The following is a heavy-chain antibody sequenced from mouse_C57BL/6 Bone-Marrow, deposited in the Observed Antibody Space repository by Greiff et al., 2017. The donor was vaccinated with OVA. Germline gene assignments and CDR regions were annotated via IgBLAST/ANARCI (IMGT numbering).Heavy chain of an antibody. V-gene: IGHV5-6*01. Sequence: EVQLVESGGDLVKPGGSLKLSCAASGFTFSSYGMSWVRETPDKRLEWVATISSGGSYTYYPDSVKGRFTISRDNAKNTLYLQMSSLKSEDTAMYYCAREGYDYDAAYWGQGTLVTVSA. D-gene: IGHD2-4*01. J-gene: IGHJ3*01. CDR3: AREGYDYDAAY. CDR2: ISSGGSYT. CDR1: GFTFSSYG.